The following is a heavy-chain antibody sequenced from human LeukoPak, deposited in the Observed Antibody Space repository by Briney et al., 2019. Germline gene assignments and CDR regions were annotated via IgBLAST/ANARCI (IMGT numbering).Heavy chain of an antibody. D-gene: IGHD6-19*01. V-gene: IGHV3-7*01. CDR3: ARGGWYIDF. CDR1: GFALSSHR. CDR2: VNRDGSET. Sequence: PGGSLRLSCAASGFALSSHRMTWVRQVPGRGPEWVANVNRDGSETYYLDSVKGRFTISKDNAKNSLYLQMNSLRAEDTAVYYCARGGWYIDFWGQGTLVTVSS. J-gene: IGHJ4*02.